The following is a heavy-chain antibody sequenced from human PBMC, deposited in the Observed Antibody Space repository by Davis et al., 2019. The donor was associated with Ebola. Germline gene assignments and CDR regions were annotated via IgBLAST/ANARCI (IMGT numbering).Heavy chain of an antibody. J-gene: IGHJ5*02. CDR2: MNPNSGNT. Sequence: ASVKVSCKASGYTFTSYDINWVRQATGQGLEWMGWMNPNSGNTGYAQKFQGRVTITRNTSISTAYMELSSLRSEDTAVYYCARGVSSSWYVLWLSYWFDPWGQGTLVTVSS. CDR1: GYTFTSYD. D-gene: IGHD6-13*01. CDR3: ARGVSSSWYVLWLSYWFDP. V-gene: IGHV1-8*03.